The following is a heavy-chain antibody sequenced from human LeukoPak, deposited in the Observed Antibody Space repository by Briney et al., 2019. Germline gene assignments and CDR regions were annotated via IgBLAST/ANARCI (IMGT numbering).Heavy chain of an antibody. V-gene: IGHV1-2*02. CDR1: GYTFTGYY. Sequence: ASVKVSCKASGYTFTGYYLHWVRQAPGQGLEWMGCVNPNSGDTNYAQKFQGRVTMTRDTSISTAYMELNRLRSDDTAVYYCARVMNREGTNYWGQGTLVTVSS. D-gene: IGHD1/OR15-1a*01. J-gene: IGHJ4*02. CDR2: VNPNSGDT. CDR3: ARVMNREGTNY.